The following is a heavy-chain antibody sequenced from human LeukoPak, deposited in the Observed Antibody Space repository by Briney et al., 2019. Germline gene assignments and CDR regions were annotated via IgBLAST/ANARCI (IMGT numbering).Heavy chain of an antibody. CDR3: AINQAGYCGGGSCYRHEFYYMDV. CDR2: IIPVFGTA. D-gene: IGHD2-15*01. Sequence: GASVNVSCKASGGTFSTYVISWVRQAPGQGLEWMGGIIPVFGTANYAEKFQDGVTITADKSTSTAYMELSSLRSEDTAMYYCAINQAGYCGGGSCYRHEFYYMDVWGKGTSVTVSS. V-gene: IGHV1-69*06. J-gene: IGHJ6*03. CDR1: GGTFSTYV.